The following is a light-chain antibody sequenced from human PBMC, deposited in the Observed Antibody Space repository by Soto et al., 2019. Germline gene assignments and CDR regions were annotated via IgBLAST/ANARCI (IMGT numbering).Light chain of an antibody. V-gene: IGKV3-11*01. CDR2: DVS. J-gene: IGKJ4*01. CDR1: QSVDSY. Sequence: EIVLTQSPATLSLSPGESATLSCRASQSVDSYLTWYQQKPGQAPRLLVYDVSKRATGIPVRFSGSGSGTDFTLTISSLEPEDVAIYYCQKRRNWPLTFGGGTKVEI. CDR3: QKRRNWPLT.